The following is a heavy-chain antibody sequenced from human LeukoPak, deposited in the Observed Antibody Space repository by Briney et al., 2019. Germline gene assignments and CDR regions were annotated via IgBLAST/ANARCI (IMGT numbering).Heavy chain of an antibody. CDR1: RYTFTSYD. CDR2: MNPNSGNT. V-gene: IGHV1-8*01. D-gene: IGHD3-22*01. J-gene: IGHJ6*02. Sequence: GASVKVSCKASRYTFTSYDINWVRQATGQGLEWMGWMNPNSGNTGYAQKFQGRVTMTRNTSISTAYMELSSLRSEDTAVYYCARSPESSGYYYYYGMDVWGQGTTVTVSS. CDR3: ARSPESSGYYYYYGMDV.